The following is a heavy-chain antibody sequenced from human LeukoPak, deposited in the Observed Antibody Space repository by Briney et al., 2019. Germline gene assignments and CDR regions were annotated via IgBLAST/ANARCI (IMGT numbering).Heavy chain of an antibody. J-gene: IGHJ4*02. CDR1: GLTFSSET. CDR2: ISSDSVWI. D-gene: IGHD4/OR15-4a*01. CDR3: ARGSYGAYDS. Sequence: GGSLRLSCAASGLTFSSETMNWVRQAPGKGLEWVSSISSDSVWIYYADSVKGRFTISRDNPKNSLYLQMNYLRAEDTAVYYCARGSYGAYDSWGQGNLVTVSS. V-gene: IGHV3-21*04.